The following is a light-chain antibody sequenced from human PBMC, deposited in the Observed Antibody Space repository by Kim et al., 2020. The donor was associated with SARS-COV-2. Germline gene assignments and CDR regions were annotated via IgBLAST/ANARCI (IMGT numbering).Light chain of an antibody. J-gene: IGKJ1*01. Sequence: VGDRVTITGRASQGISNYLAWYQQKPGKVPKLLIYAASTLQSGVPSRFSGSGSGTDFTLTISSLQPEDVATYYCQKYNSAPPTWTFGQGTKVDIK. V-gene: IGKV1-27*01. CDR3: QKYNSAPPTWT. CDR2: AAS. CDR1: QGISNY.